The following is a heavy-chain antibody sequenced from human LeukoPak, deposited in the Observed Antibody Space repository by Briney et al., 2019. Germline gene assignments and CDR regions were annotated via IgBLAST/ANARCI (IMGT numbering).Heavy chain of an antibody. Sequence: SETLSLTCAVYGGSFSGYYWSLIRQPPGKGLEWIGEINHSGSTNYNPSLKSRVTISVDTSKNQFSLKLSSVTAADTAVYYCASSYYYDSSGYYPFDYWGQGTLVTVSS. CDR2: INHSGST. J-gene: IGHJ4*02. CDR1: GGSFSGYY. V-gene: IGHV4-34*01. D-gene: IGHD3-22*01. CDR3: ASSYYYDSSGYYPFDY.